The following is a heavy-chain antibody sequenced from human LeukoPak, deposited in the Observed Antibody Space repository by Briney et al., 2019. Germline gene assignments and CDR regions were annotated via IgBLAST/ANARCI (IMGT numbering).Heavy chain of an antibody. Sequence: ASVKVSCKASGYTFTGYYMHWVRQAPGQGLEWMGWINPNSGGTNYARKFQGRVTMTRDTSISTAYMELSRLRSDDTAVYYCARGGMVVPAATDYWGQGTLVTVSS. D-gene: IGHD2-2*01. CDR3: ARGGMVVPAATDY. CDR1: GYTFTGYY. J-gene: IGHJ4*02. V-gene: IGHV1-2*02. CDR2: INPNSGGT.